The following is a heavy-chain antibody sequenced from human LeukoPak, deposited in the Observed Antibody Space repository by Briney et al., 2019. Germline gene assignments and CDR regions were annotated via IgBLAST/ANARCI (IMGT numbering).Heavy chain of an antibody. Sequence: GGSLRLSCAASGFTFSSYSMNWVRQAPGKGLEWVSSISSSSYIYYADSVKGRFTISRDNAKNTLYLQMNSLRAEDTAVYYCAKGDTTYYDILTGYYWGDYYFDYWGQGILVTVSS. V-gene: IGHV3-21*04. CDR2: ISSSSYI. J-gene: IGHJ4*02. CDR3: AKGDTTYYDILTGYYWGDYYFDY. D-gene: IGHD3-9*01. CDR1: GFTFSSYS.